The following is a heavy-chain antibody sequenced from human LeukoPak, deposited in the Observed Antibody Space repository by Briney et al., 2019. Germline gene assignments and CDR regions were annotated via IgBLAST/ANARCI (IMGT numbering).Heavy chain of an antibody. D-gene: IGHD1-26*01. CDR2: ISSSGSTI. J-gene: IGHJ4*02. CDR1: GFTFSDYY. CDR3: ARVVPRGVSGSYYGGFDY. Sequence: GGSLRLSCAASGFTFSDYYMSWIRQAPGKGPEWVSYISSSGSTIYYADSVKGRFTISRDNAKNSLYLQMNSLRAEDTAVYYCARVVPRGVSGSYYGGFDYWGQGTLVTVSS. V-gene: IGHV3-11*01.